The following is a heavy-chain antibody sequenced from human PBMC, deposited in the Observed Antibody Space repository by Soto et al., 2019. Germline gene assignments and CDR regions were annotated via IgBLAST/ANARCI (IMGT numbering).Heavy chain of an antibody. J-gene: IGHJ3*02. V-gene: IGHV3-48*02. CDR3: ARDCITMIGGWCFAFDI. CDR2: ISSSSSTI. D-gene: IGHD3-22*01. CDR1: GFTFSSYS. Sequence: LRLSCAASGFTFSSYSMNWVRQAPGKGLEWVSYISSSSSTIYYADSVKGRFTISRDNAKNSLYLQMNSLRDEDTAVYYCARDCITMIGGWCFAFDIWGQGTMVTVPS.